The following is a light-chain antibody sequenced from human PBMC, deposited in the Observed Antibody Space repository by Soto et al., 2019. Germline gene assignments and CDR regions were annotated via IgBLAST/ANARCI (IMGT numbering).Light chain of an antibody. J-gene: IGLJ2*01. V-gene: IGLV2-14*01. CDR1: SSDVGGYKF. CDR3: SSYGGFNNVL. Sequence: QSVLTQPASVSASPGQSITISCTGTSSDVGGYKFVSWYQHHPGKAPKLMIYEVNNRPSGVSNRFSGSKSGNTASLTVSGLQTEDEADYYCSSYGGFNNVLFGGGTKVTVL. CDR2: EVN.